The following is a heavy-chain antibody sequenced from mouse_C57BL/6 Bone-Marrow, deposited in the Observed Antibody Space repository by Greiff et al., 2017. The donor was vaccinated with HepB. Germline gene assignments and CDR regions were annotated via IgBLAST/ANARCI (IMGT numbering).Heavy chain of an antibody. D-gene: IGHD1-1*01. J-gene: IGHJ4*01. CDR3: AREGIYYYGSTVYYYAMDY. CDR2: IDPSDSYT. CDR1: GYTFTSYW. V-gene: IGHV1-69*01. Sequence: QVQLQQPGAELVRPGSSVKLSCKASGYTFTSYWMHWVKQRPGQGLEWIGEIDPSDSYTNYNQKFKGKSTLTVDKSSSTAYMQLSSLTSEDSAVYYCAREGIYYYGSTVYYYAMDYWGQGTSVTVSS.